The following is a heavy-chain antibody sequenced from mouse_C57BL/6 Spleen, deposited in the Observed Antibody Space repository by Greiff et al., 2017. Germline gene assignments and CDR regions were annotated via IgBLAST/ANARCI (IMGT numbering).Heavy chain of an antibody. Sequence: VQLQQPGAELVMPGASVKLSCKASGYTFTSYWMHWVKQRPGQGLEWIGEIDPSDSYTNYNQKFQGKSTLTADTSSSTAYMQLSSPTSEDAVDYCSTRRYGNQAWFAYWGQGTLVTVSA. J-gene: IGHJ3*01. D-gene: IGHD2-1*01. V-gene: IGHV1-69*01. CDR3: TRRYGNQAWFAY. CDR1: GYTFTSYW. CDR2: IDPSDSYT.